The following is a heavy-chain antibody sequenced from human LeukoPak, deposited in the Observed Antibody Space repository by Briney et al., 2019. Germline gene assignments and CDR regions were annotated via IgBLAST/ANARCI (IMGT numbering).Heavy chain of an antibody. CDR3: ARAPIGYCDY. Sequence: GGSLRLSCAASGFTFSSYAMHWVRQAPGKGLEYVSAISSNGGSTYYANSVKGRFTISRDNSKNTLYLQMGSLRAEDMAVYYCARAPIGYCDYWGQGTLVTASS. CDR1: GFTFSSYA. CDR2: ISSNGGST. J-gene: IGHJ4*02. V-gene: IGHV3-64*01. D-gene: IGHD2-15*01.